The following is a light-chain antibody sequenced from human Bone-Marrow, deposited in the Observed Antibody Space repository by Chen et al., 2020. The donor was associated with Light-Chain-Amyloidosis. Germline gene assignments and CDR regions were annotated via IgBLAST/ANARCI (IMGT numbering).Light chain of an antibody. CDR2: EDN. CDR3: QSYQGSSQGV. CDR1: SGSIATNS. Sequence: NFMLTQPHSLSESPGETVVSSCTRSSGSIATNSVQWYQKRPGSSPTTVIYEDNHRPSGVPDRFSGSIDRSSNSASLTISGLKTEDEADYYCQSYQGSSQGVFGGGTKLTVL. J-gene: IGLJ3*02. V-gene: IGLV6-57*01.